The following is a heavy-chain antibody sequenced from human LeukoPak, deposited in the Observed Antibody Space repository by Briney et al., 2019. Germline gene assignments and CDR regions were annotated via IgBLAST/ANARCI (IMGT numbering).Heavy chain of an antibody. D-gene: IGHD6-13*01. CDR1: GGSISSYY. CDR3: VRVVALGAAGYYFDY. V-gene: IGHV4-59*01. Sequence: KSSETLSLICTVSGGSISSYYWSWVRQPPGKGLEWIGYIYYSGSTNYNPSLKSRVTISVDTSKNQFSLKRSSVTAADTAVYYCVRVVALGAAGYYFDYWGQGSLVTVSS. CDR2: IYYSGST. J-gene: IGHJ4*02.